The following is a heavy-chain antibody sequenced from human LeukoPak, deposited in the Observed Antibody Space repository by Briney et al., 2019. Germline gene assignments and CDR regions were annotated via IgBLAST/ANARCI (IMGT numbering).Heavy chain of an antibody. J-gene: IGHJ5*02. CDR1: GGTFSSYA. CDR3: ARAVVVVAESWFDP. CDR2: ISAYNGNT. V-gene: IGHV1-18*01. Sequence: ASVKVSCKASGGTFSSYAISWVRQAPGQGLEWMGWISAYNGNTNYAQKLQGRVTMTTDTSTSTAYMELRSLRSDDTAVYYCARAVVVVAESWFDPWGQGTLVTVFS. D-gene: IGHD2-15*01.